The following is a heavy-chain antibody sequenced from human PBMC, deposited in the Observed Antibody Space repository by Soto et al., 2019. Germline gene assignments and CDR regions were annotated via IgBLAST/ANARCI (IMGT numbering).Heavy chain of an antibody. D-gene: IGHD2-2*01. V-gene: IGHV3-7*03. CDR1: GFTFSSYW. Sequence: ESGGGLVQPGGSLRLSCAASGFTFSSYWMSWVRQAPGKGLEWVANIKQDGSEKYYVDSVKGRFTISRDNAKNSLYLQMNSLRAEDTAVYYCARDCSSTSCSPFDYWGQGTLVTVSS. CDR3: ARDCSSTSCSPFDY. CDR2: IKQDGSEK. J-gene: IGHJ4*02.